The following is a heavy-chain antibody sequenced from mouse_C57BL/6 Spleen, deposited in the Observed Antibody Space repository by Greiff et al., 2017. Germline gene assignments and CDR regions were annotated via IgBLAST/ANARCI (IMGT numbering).Heavy chain of an antibody. D-gene: IGHD2-4*01. CDR1: GYTFTDYN. V-gene: IGHV1-18*01. CDR3: ARPYYDYDVTWFAY. Sequence: EVKLQESGPELVKPGASVKIPCKASGYTFTDYNMDWVKQSHGKSLEWIGDINPNNGGTIYNQKFKGKATLTVDKSSSTAYMELRSLTSEDTAVYYCARPYYDYDVTWFAYWGQGTLVTVSA. J-gene: IGHJ3*01. CDR2: INPNNGGT.